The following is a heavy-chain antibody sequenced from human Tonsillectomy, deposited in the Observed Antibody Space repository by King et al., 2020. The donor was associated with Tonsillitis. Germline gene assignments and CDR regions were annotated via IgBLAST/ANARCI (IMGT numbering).Heavy chain of an antibody. CDR3: ARSIYYDSSVEGAFDI. CDR1: GYSFTSYW. CDR2: IYPGDSDT. D-gene: IGHD3-22*01. Sequence: VQLVESGAEVKKPGESLKISCKGSGYSFTSYWIGWVRQMPGKGLEWMGIIYPGDSDTRYSPSFQGQVTISADKSISTAYLQWSSPKASDTAMYYCARSIYYDSSVEGAFDIWGQGTMVTVSS. V-gene: IGHV5-51*01. J-gene: IGHJ3*02.